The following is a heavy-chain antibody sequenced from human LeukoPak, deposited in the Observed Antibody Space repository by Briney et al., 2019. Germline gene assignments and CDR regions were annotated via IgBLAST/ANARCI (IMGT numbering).Heavy chain of an antibody. Sequence: GGSLRLSCAASVFTFSSYSMNWVRQAPGKGLEWVSSISSSSSYIYYADSVKGRFTISRDNAKNSLYLQMNSLRAEDTAVYYCARAYDRWSPFDYWGQGTLVTVSS. V-gene: IGHV3-21*01. D-gene: IGHD4-23*01. CDR1: VFTFSSYS. J-gene: IGHJ4*02. CDR3: ARAYDRWSPFDY. CDR2: ISSSSSYI.